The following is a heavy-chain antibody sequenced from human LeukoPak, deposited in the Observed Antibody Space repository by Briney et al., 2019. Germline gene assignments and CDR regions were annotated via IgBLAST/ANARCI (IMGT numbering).Heavy chain of an antibody. Sequence: SETLSLTCTVSGGSISSYYWSWIRQPAGKGLEWIGRIYTSGSTNYSPSLKSRVTMSVDTSKNQFSLKLSSVTAADTAVYYCARDAYYYGHPVNWFDPWGQGTLVTVSS. CDR3: ARDAYYYGHPVNWFDP. CDR2: IYTSGST. CDR1: GGSISSYY. V-gene: IGHV4-4*07. J-gene: IGHJ5*02. D-gene: IGHD3-10*01.